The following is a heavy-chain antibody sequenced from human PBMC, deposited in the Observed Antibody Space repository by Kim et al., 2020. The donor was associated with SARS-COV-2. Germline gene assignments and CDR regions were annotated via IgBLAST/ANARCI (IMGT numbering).Heavy chain of an antibody. CDR1: GFTFSSYG. Sequence: GGSLRLSCAASGFTFSSYGMHWVRQAPGKGLEWVAVIWYDGSNKYYADSVKGRFTISRDNSKNTLYLQMNSLRAEDTAVYYCARYGVTYYDSGVRGLDYWGQGTLVTVSS. D-gene: IGHD3-22*01. CDR3: ARYGVTYYDSGVRGLDY. CDR2: IWYDGSNK. V-gene: IGHV3-33*01. J-gene: IGHJ4*02.